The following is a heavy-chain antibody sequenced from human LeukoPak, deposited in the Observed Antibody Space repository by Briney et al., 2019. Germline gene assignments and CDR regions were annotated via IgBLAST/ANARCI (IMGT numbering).Heavy chain of an antibody. CDR3: ARDQGTYYDILTGFIDY. J-gene: IGHJ4*02. V-gene: IGHV3-33*08. D-gene: IGHD3-9*01. CDR2: IWYDGSNK. Sequence: GGSLRLSCAASGFTFSSYGMHWVRQAPGKGLEWVAVIWYDGSNKYYADSVKGRFTISRDNSKNTLYLQMNSLRAEDTAVYYCARDQGTYYDILTGFIDYWGQGTLVTVSS. CDR1: GFTFSSYG.